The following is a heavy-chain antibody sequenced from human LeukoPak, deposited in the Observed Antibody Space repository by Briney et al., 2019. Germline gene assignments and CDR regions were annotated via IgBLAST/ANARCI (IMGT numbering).Heavy chain of an antibody. J-gene: IGHJ3*01. CDR1: GGSISSYY. D-gene: IGHD3-22*01. V-gene: IGHV4-59*01. CDR2: IYYSGST. Sequence: SETLSLTCTVSGGSISSYYWSWIRQPPGKGLEWIGYIYYSGSTNYNPSLKSRVTISVDTSKNQFSLKLSSVTAADTAVYYCARXLDSSGYRGXCDAFDXWGQGTMVXXS. CDR3: ARXLDSSGYRGXCDAFDX.